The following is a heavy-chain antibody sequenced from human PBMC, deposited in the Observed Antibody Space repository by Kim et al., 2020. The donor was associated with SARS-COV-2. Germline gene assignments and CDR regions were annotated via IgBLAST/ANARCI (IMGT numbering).Heavy chain of an antibody. CDR1: GGSISSGGYY. Sequence: SETLSLTCTVSGGSISSGGYYWSWIRQHPGKGLEWIGYIYYSGSTYYNPSLKSRVTISVDTSKNQFSLKLSSVTAADTAVYYCARASYYGNWFDPWGQGTLVTVSS. D-gene: IGHD1-26*01. V-gene: IGHV4-31*03. CDR3: ARASYYGNWFDP. CDR2: IYYSGST. J-gene: IGHJ5*02.